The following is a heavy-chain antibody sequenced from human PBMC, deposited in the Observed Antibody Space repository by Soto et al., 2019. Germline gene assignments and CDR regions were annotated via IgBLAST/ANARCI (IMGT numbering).Heavy chain of an antibody. CDR3: AKGPPSIYYYDSSGYYYGYFDY. J-gene: IGHJ4*02. Sequence: AGGSLRLSCAASGFTFSSYAMSWVRQAPGKGLEWVSAISGSGGSTYYADSVKGRFTISRDNSKNTLYLQMNSLRAEDTAVYYCAKGPPSIYYYDSSGYYYGYFDYWGQGTLVTVSS. CDR2: ISGSGGST. V-gene: IGHV3-23*01. D-gene: IGHD3-22*01. CDR1: GFTFSSYA.